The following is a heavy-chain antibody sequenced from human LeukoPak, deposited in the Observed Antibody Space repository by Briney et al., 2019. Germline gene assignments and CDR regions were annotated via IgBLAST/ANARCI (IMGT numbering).Heavy chain of an antibody. CDR1: GFTFSSYA. J-gene: IGHJ4*02. D-gene: IGHD4-17*01. CDR2: ISGSGGST. CDR3: AKDRGDAANWYFDY. V-gene: IGHV3-23*01. Sequence: GGSLRLSCVASGFTFSSYAMKWVRQAPGKGLEWVSGISGSGGSTYYADSVKGRFSISRDNSKNTVYLQMSSLRAEDTAIYYCAKDRGDAANWYFDYLCQGTLVTVSS.